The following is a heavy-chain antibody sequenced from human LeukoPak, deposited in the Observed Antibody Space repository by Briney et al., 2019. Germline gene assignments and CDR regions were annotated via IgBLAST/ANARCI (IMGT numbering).Heavy chain of an antibody. CDR3: ARRSGSYYPLQH. D-gene: IGHD1-26*01. Sequence: PSETLSLTCAVYGGSFSGYYWSWIRQPPGKGLEWIGEINHSGSTNYNPSLKSRVTISVDTSKNQFSLKLSSVTAADTAVYYCARRSGSYYPLQHWGQGTLVTVSS. J-gene: IGHJ1*01. CDR1: GGSFSGYY. V-gene: IGHV4-34*01. CDR2: INHSGST.